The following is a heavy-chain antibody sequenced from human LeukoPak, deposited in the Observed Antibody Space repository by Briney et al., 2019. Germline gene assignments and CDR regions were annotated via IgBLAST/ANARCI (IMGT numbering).Heavy chain of an antibody. V-gene: IGHV3-30-3*01. CDR2: ISYDGSNK. CDR1: GFTFSSYA. D-gene: IGHD3-3*01. J-gene: IGHJ4*02. Sequence: QPGRSLRLSCAASGFTFSSYAMHWVRQAPGKGLEWVAVISYDGSNKYYADSVKGRFTISRDNSKNTLYLQMNSLRAEDTAVYYCAKDYDYWSDVARWALEYWGQGTLVTVSP. CDR3: AKDYDYWSDVARWALEY.